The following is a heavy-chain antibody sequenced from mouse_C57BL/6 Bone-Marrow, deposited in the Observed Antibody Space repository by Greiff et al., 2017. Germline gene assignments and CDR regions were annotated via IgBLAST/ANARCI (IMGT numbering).Heavy chain of an antibody. Sequence: VQGVESGAELARPGASVKLSCKASGYTFTSYGISWVKQRTGRGLEWIGEIYPRSGNPYYNEKFKGKATLTADKSSSTAYMELRSLTSEDSAVYFCEGYSNYGFAYWGQGTLVTVSA. CDR1: GYTFTSYG. J-gene: IGHJ3*01. CDR3: EGYSNYGFAY. V-gene: IGHV1-81*01. D-gene: IGHD2-5*01. CDR2: IYPRSGNP.